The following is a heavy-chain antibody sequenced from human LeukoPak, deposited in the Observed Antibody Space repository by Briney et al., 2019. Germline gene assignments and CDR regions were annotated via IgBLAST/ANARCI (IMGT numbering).Heavy chain of an antibody. J-gene: IGHJ5*02. CDR3: AKDRRILGLCLDH. D-gene: IGHD2-2*01. CDR2: ISGSGGST. V-gene: IGHV3-23*01. Sequence: GGTLRLSCAASGFTFSSYGMSWVRQAPGKGLEWVSAISGSGGSTYYADSVKGRFTISRDNSKNTLYLQMNSLRAEDTAVYYCAKDRRILGLCLDHWGQGTLVTVSS. CDR1: GFTFSSYG.